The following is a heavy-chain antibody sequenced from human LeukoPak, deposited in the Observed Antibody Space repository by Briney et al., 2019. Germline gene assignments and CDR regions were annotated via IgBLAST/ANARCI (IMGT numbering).Heavy chain of an antibody. Sequence: PSQTLSLTCTVSGDSISSGAYYWSWIRQPPGKGLEWIGEINHSGSTNYNPSLKSRVTISVDTSKNQFSLKLSSVTAADTAVYYCATVAAAGTDDYWGQGTLVTVSS. CDR1: GDSISSGAYY. V-gene: IGHV4-31*03. CDR2: INHSGST. J-gene: IGHJ4*02. CDR3: ATVAAAGTDDY. D-gene: IGHD6-13*01.